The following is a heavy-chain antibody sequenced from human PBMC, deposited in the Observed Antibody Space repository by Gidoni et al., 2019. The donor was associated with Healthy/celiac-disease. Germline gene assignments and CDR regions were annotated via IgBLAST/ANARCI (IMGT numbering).Heavy chain of an antibody. D-gene: IGHD6-6*01. J-gene: IGHJ4*02. CDR3: ERPSQGKAHDY. Sequence: QLQLQESGPGLVRPSETLSLTCTVSGGSISSSSYYWGWLRPPPGKGLEWIGSIYYGGSTYYNPSLRSRVTTSVDTSKTLFSLKLSSVAAADTAVYYCERPSQGKAHDYWGQGTLVTVSS. CDR1: GGSISSSSYY. CDR2: IYYGGST. V-gene: IGHV4-39*01.